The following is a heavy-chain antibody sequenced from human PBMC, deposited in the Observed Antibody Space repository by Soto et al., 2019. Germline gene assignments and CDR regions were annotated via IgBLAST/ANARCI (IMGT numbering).Heavy chain of an antibody. D-gene: IGHD3-22*01. CDR3: ASWGGYYYDSSGSGAYGMDV. CDR2: INAGNGNT. J-gene: IGHJ6*02. V-gene: IGHV1-3*01. Sequence: ASVKVSCKASGYTFTSYAMHWVRQAPGQRLEWMGWINAGNGNTKYSQKFQGRVTITRDTSASTAYMELSSLRSEDTAVYYCASWGGYYYDSSGSGAYGMDVWGQGTTVTVSS. CDR1: GYTFTSYA.